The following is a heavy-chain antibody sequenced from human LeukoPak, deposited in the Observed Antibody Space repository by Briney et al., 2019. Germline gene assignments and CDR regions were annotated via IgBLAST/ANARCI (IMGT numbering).Heavy chain of an antibody. Sequence: PSETLSLTCAVYGGSFSGYYWSWIRQPPGKGLEWIGEINHSGSTNYNPSLKSRVTISVDTSKNQFSLKLSSVTAADTAVYYCARGTTVTTSHWGQGTLVTVSS. CDR3: ARGTTVTTSH. CDR2: INHSGST. V-gene: IGHV4-34*01. CDR1: GGSFSGYY. J-gene: IGHJ4*02. D-gene: IGHD4-17*01.